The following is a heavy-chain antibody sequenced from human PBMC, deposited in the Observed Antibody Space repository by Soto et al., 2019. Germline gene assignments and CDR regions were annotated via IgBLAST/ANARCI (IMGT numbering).Heavy chain of an antibody. V-gene: IGHV5-10-1*01. CDR3: ARGITIFGVVIIERDYYYGMDV. D-gene: IGHD3-3*01. CDR1: GYSFTSYW. CDR2: IDPSDSYT. J-gene: IGHJ6*02. Sequence: SMKLSFKGSGYSFTSYWISWVRQMPGKGLEWMGRIDPSDSYTNYSPSFQGHVTISADKSISTAYLQWSSLKASDTAMYYCARGITIFGVVIIERDYYYGMDVWGQGTTVTVSS.